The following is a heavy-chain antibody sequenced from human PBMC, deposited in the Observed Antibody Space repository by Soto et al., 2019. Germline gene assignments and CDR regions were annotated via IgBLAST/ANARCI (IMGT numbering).Heavy chain of an antibody. CDR3: TRVFFAGSYPFDNYYYYMDV. D-gene: IGHD3-10*01. V-gene: IGHV3-49*03. CDR1: GFTFGDYA. Sequence: GGSLRLSCTASGFTFGDYAMSWFRQAPGKGLEWVGFIRSKAYGGTTEYAASVKGRFTISRDDSKSFAYLQMNSLKTEDTAVYYCTRVFFAGSYPFDNYYYYMDVWGKGTTVTVSS. J-gene: IGHJ6*03. CDR2: IRSKAYGGTT.